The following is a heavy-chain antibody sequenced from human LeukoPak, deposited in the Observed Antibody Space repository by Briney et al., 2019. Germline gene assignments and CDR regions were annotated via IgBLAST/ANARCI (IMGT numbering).Heavy chain of an antibody. CDR3: ARDFPWHPS. V-gene: IGHV3-7*01. CDR1: GFTFSSYW. J-gene: IGHJ4*02. CDR2: IRQDGSDK. Sequence: GGSLRLSCAASGFTFSSYWMSWVRQAPGTGLEWVATIRQDGSDKYYVDSVKGRFAISRDNTKNSLYLQMNSLRAEDTAVYYCARDFPWHPSWGQGTLVTVSS.